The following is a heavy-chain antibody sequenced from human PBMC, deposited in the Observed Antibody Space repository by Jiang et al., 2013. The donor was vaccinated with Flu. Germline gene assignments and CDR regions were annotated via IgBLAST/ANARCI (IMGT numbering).Heavy chain of an antibody. CDR2: ISGSGGST. J-gene: IGHJ4*02. Sequence: VQLVGVVGGGLVQPGGSLRLSCAASGFTFSSYAMSWVRQAPGKGLEWVSAISGSGGSTYYADSVKGRFTISRDNSKNTLYLQMNSLRAEDTAVYYCAKDPSGGPLRYFDWLTWGQGTLVTVSS. D-gene: IGHD3-9*01. V-gene: IGHV3-23*04. CDR3: AKDPSGGPLRYFDWLT. CDR1: GFTFSSYA.